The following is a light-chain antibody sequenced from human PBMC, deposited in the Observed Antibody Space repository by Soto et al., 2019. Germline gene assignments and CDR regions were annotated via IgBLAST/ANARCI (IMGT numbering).Light chain of an antibody. CDR2: SNN. Sequence: QSVLTQPPSASGTPGQRVTISCSGSSSNIGSNTVNWYQQLHGTAPKLLIYSNNQRPSGVPDRFSGSKSGASASLAISGLQSEDEADYYCAAWDDSLSGYVVFGGGTKLTVL. CDR3: AAWDDSLSGYVV. J-gene: IGLJ2*01. V-gene: IGLV1-44*01. CDR1: SSNIGSNT.